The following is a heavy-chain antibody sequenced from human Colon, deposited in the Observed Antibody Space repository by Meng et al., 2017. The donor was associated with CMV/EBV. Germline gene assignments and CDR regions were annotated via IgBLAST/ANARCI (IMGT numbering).Heavy chain of an antibody. CDR1: GNSFSSNNVA. CDR2: TYYRSQWST. Sequence: ISGNSFSSNNVAWNWIRQSPSRGLEWLGRTYYRSQWSTDYAVSLRSRINIKADTAKNQFSLQLNSVTPEDTAMYYCARVISSIGIIDYWGQGSLVTVSS. J-gene: IGHJ4*02. V-gene: IGHV6-1*01. CDR3: ARVISSIGIIDY. D-gene: IGHD1-26*01.